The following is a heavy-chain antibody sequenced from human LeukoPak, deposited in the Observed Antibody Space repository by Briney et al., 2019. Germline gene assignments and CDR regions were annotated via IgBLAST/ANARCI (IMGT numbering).Heavy chain of an antibody. CDR2: ISRSSSTI. CDR1: GFTFSDYY. CDR3: ARLYCSGGSCYKGAGDY. J-gene: IGHJ4*02. D-gene: IGHD2-15*01. Sequence: GGSLRLSCAASGFTFSDYYMSWIRQAPGKGLEWISYISRSSSTIYYGDSVKGRFTISRDNAKNSLYLQMNSLRAEDTAVYYCARLYCSGGSCYKGAGDYWDQGILVTVSS. V-gene: IGHV3-11*04.